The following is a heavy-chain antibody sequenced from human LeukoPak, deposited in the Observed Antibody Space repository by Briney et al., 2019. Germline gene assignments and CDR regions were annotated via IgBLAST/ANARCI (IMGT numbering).Heavy chain of an antibody. CDR3: ARQPYYYYYYGMDV. CDR2: IYSSGGI. V-gene: IGHV4-59*08. J-gene: IGHJ6*02. CDR1: GGSISSYY. Sequence: SETLSLTCTVSGGSISSYYWNWIRQPPGKGLEWIGYIYSSGGINYNPSLKSRVTISVDTSKNQFSLKLSSVTAADTAVYYCARQPYYYYYYGMDVWGQGTTVTVSS.